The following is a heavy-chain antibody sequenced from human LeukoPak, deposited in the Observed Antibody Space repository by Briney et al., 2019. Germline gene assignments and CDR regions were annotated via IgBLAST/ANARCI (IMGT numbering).Heavy chain of an antibody. D-gene: IGHD2-2*01. CDR3: AREGGYCSSTSCYAFDY. V-gene: IGHV1-2*02. Sequence: ASVKVSCKASGYSFTGYYMHWVRQAPGQGLECMGWINPNSGGTNYAPKLQGRVTMTTDTSTSTAYMELKSLRSDDTAVYYCAREGGYCSSTSCYAFDYWDQGTLVTVSS. J-gene: IGHJ4*02. CDR2: INPNSGGT. CDR1: GYSFTGYY.